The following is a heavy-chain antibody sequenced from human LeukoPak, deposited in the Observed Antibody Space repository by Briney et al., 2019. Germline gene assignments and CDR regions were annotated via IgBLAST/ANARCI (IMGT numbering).Heavy chain of an antibody. J-gene: IGHJ4*02. CDR1: GGSISSSNW. CDR3: ARDGGIAARHSDY. V-gene: IGHV4-4*02. D-gene: IGHD6-6*01. Sequence: SGTLSLTCAVSGGSISSSNWWSWVRQPPGKGLEWIGEIYHSGSTNYNPSLKSRVTISVDKSKNQFSLKLSSVTAADTAVCYCARDGGIAARHSDYWGQGTLVTVSS. CDR2: IYHSGST.